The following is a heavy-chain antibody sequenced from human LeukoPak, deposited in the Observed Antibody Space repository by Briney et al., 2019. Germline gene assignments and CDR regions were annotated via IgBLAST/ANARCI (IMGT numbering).Heavy chain of an antibody. D-gene: IGHD5-18*01. CDR3: VRQGGYSHGSVLGH. CDR1: GGSVSSSNYY. CDR2: TYYRGST. Sequence: SETLSLTCTVSGGSVSSSNYYWGWIRQPPGKGLEWIGSTYYRGSTEYNPSLKSRVTISVDTSKNQFSLKLSSATAADTAVYYCVRQGGYSHGSVLGHWGQGTLVTVSS. V-gene: IGHV4-39*01. J-gene: IGHJ4*02.